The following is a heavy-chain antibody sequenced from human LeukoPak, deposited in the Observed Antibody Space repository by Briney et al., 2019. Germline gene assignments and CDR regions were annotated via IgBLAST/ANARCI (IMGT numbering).Heavy chain of an antibody. D-gene: IGHD3-22*01. V-gene: IGHV4-34*01. CDR3: ARPGYYYDSSGYSWPSDY. J-gene: IGHJ4*02. CDR2: INHSGST. CDR1: GGSLSGYY. Sequence: SETLSLTCAVYGGSLSGYYWSWIRQPPGKGLEWIGEINHSGSTNYNPSLKSRVTISVDTSKNQFSLKLSSVTAADTAVYYCARPGYYYDSSGYSWPSDYWGQGTLVTVSS.